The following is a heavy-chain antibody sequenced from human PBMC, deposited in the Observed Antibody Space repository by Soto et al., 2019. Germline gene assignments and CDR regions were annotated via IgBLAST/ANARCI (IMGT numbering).Heavy chain of an antibody. J-gene: IGHJ4*02. CDR2: ISGTSSTI. Sequence: GGSLRLSCAASGFTLSSYSMNWVRQAPGKGLEWVSYISGTSSTIYYADSVKGRFTISRDNAKNSLYLQMSSLRAEDTAVYYCARVPLGYYDELGPSSDYWGQGTQVTVSS. V-gene: IGHV3-48*01. CDR3: ARVPLGYYDELGPSSDY. D-gene: IGHD3-9*01. CDR1: GFTLSSYS.